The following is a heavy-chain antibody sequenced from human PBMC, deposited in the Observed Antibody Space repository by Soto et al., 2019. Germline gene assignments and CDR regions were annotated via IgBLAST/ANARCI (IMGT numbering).Heavy chain of an antibody. V-gene: IGHV3-48*03. Sequence: PGGSLRLSCAASGFTFSSYEMNWVRQAPGKGLEWVSYISSSGSTIYYADSVKGRFTISRDNAKNSLYLQMNSLRAEDTAVYYCARDGQQLVRDYWGQGTLVTVSS. CDR2: ISSSGSTI. D-gene: IGHD6-13*01. CDR1: GFTFSSYE. J-gene: IGHJ4*02. CDR3: ARDGQQLVRDY.